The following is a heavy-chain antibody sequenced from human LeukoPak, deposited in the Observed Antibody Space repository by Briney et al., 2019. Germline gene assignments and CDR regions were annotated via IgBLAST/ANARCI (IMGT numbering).Heavy chain of an antibody. V-gene: IGHV3-21*05. D-gene: IGHD3-9*01. J-gene: IGHJ4*02. CDR1: GFTFSSYG. CDR2: ISSSSSYT. Sequence: PGGSLRLSCAASGFTFSSYGMHWVRQAPGKGLEWVSYISSSSSYTNYADSVKGRFTISRDNAKNSLYLQMNSLRAEDTAVYYCARSLKNYDILTGLPYYFDYWGQGTLVTVSS. CDR3: ARSLKNYDILTGLPYYFDY.